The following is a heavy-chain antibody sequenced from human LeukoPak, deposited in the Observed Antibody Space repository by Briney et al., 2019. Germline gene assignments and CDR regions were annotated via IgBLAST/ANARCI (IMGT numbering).Heavy chain of an antibody. CDR3: ARGVVPAALWQNWFDP. Sequence: PSETLSLTCTVSGGSISGSSYFWGWIRQPPGKGLEWIGSISYTGSTYSNPSLKSRVTMSVDTSKNQFSLKLSSVTAADTAVFYCARGVVPAALWQNWFDPWGQGTLVIVSS. J-gene: IGHJ5*02. V-gene: IGHV4-39*07. CDR1: GGSISGSSYF. D-gene: IGHD2-2*01. CDR2: ISYTGST.